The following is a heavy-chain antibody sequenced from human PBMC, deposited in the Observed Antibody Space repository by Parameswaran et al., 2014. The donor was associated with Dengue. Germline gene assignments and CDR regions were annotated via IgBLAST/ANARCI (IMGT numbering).Heavy chain of an antibody. V-gene: IGHV3-21*01. D-gene: IGHD2-2*01. Sequence: VRQAPGKGLEWVSSISSSSSYIYYADSVKGRFTISRDNAKNSLYLQMNSLRAEDTAVYYCARFPSSTSSQYYYYGMDVWGQGTTVTVSS. CDR3: ARFPSSTSSQYYYYGMDV. J-gene: IGHJ6*02. CDR2: ISSSSSYI.